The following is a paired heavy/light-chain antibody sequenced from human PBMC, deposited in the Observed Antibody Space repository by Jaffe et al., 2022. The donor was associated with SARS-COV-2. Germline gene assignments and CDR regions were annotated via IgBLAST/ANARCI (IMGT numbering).Heavy chain of an antibody. CDR2: IYYTGST. Sequence: QVQLQESGPGLVKPSETLSLTCTVSGVSITTYYWSWIRQSPGKGLEWIGYIYYTGSTDYNPSLNSRVTISADMSKNQISLKLSSVTAADTAVYYCARHGSYLDYWGQGTLVTVSS. J-gene: IGHJ4*02. V-gene: IGHV4-59*01. CDR3: ARHGSYLDY. D-gene: IGHD1-26*01. CDR1: GVSITTYY.
Light chain of an antibody. CDR3: QQYYSSPWT. Sequence: DIVMTQSPDSLAVSLGERATINCKSSQRVLTSSNNQNYLAWYQQKPGQSPSLLIYRASTRESGVPDRFSGSGSGTDFTLTISSLQAEDVAVYYCQQYYSSPWTFGQGTKVEIK. CDR2: RAS. CDR1: QRVLTSSNNQNY. J-gene: IGKJ1*01. V-gene: IGKV4-1*01.